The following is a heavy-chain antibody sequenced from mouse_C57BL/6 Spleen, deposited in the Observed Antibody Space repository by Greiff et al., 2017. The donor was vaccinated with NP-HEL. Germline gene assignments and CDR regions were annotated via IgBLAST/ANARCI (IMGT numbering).Heavy chain of an antibody. CDR2: ISGGGGNT. V-gene: IGHV5-9*01. J-gene: IGHJ4*01. CDR1: GFTFSSYT. CDR3: ARHHYYAMDY. Sequence: EVKLVESGGGLVKPGGSLKLSCAASGFTFSSYTMSWVRQTPEKRLEWVATISGGGGNTYYPDSVKGRFTISRDNAKNALYLQMSSLRSEDTALYYCARHHYYAMDYWGKGTSVTVSS.